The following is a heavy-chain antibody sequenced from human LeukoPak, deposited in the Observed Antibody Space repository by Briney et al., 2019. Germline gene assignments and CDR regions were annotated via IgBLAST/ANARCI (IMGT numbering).Heavy chain of an antibody. CDR1: GYNFTDYY. CDR3: ARGAKAF. J-gene: IGHJ4*02. V-gene: IGHV1-2*02. CDR2: INPETGDT. Sequence: GASVNVSCKASGYNFTDYYIHWIRQAPGPGLEWMGWINPETGDTNYAQKFQDRVTLTRDTSLITFYMELTSLRSDDTAMYYCARGAKAFWGQGTLVTVSS.